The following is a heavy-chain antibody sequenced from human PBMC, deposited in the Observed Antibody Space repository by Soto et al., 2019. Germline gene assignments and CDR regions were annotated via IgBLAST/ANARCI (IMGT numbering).Heavy chain of an antibody. V-gene: IGHV4-34*01. Sequence: SETLSLTCAVYGGSFSGYYWSWIRQPPGKGLEWIGEINHSGSTNYNPSLKSRVTISVDTSKNQFSLKLSSVTAADTAVYYCARGDTFGSGSYLDYWGQGTMVTVYS. D-gene: IGHD3-10*01. CDR3: ARGDTFGSGSYLDY. CDR2: INHSGST. J-gene: IGHJ4*02. CDR1: GGSFSGYY.